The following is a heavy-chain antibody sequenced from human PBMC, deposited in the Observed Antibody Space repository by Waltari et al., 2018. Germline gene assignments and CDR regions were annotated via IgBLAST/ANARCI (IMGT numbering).Heavy chain of an antibody. Sequence: QVQLQESGPGLVKPSETLSLTCTVSGGSISSYYWSWIRQPPGKGLEWIGYIDYRGSTNYNPSLKSRVTISVDTSKNQFSLKLSSVTAADTAVYYCARVSRGFGESYYFDYWGQGTLVTVSS. CDR1: GGSISSYY. D-gene: IGHD3-10*01. CDR3: ARVSRGFGESYYFDY. CDR2: IDYRGST. J-gene: IGHJ4*02. V-gene: IGHV4-59*01.